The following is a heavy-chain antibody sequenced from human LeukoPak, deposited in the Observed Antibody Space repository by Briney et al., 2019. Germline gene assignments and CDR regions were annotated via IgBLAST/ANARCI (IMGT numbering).Heavy chain of an antibody. CDR3: ARDGGYSSGWQLRYFDY. CDR2: INSDGSST. CDR1: GFTFSSYW. J-gene: IGHJ4*02. D-gene: IGHD6-19*01. V-gene: IGHV3-74*01. Sequence: PGGSLRLSCAASGFTFSSYWMHWVRQAPGKGLVWVSRINSDGSSTSYADSVKGRFTISRDNAKNTLYLQMNSLRAEDTAVYYCARDGGYSSGWQLRYFDYWGQGTLVTVSS.